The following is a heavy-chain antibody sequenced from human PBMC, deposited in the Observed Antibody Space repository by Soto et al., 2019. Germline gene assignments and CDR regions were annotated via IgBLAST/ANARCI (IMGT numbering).Heavy chain of an antibody. J-gene: IGHJ6*02. Sequence: PGGSLRLSCAASGFNFSSYGMHWVRQAPGKGLEWVAVISYDGSNKYYADSVKGRFTISRDNSKNTLYLQMNSLRAEDTAVYYCAKEGSITIFGVVPTGMDVWGQGTTVTVSS. CDR3: AKEGSITIFGVVPTGMDV. CDR2: ISYDGSNK. CDR1: GFNFSSYG. D-gene: IGHD3-3*01. V-gene: IGHV3-30*18.